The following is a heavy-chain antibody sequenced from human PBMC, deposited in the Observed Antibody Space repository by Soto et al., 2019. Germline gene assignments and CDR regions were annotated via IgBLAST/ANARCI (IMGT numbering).Heavy chain of an antibody. CDR3: ATDRHGPTHHYYSCYVDI. CDR1: GFIFSSSA. CDR2: ISYDGSNK. J-gene: IGHJ6*03. V-gene: IGHV3-30*03. Sequence: QVQLEESGGGVVQPGRSLRLSCAASGFIFSSSAMHWVRQAPGKGLEWVAVISYDGSNKYYEGSVKGRFTISRDNYKNTLYLQVNSLRAEDTAVYYCATDRHGPTHHYYSCYVDIWGKRTTVTVS.